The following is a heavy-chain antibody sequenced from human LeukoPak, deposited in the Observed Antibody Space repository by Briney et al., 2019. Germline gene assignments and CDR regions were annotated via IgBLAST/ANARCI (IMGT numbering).Heavy chain of an antibody. CDR2: TYYRSKWYY. CDR1: GDSVSSNSAA. Sequence: SQILSLTCALSGDSVSSNSAAWNWIRQSPSGGLEWLGRTYYRSKWYYDYAVSVTSRITINPDTSKNQFSLHLNSVTPEDTAVYYCAREGSSSFDYWGQGTLVTVSS. J-gene: IGHJ4*02. V-gene: IGHV6-1*01. CDR3: AREGSSSFDY. D-gene: IGHD3-10*01.